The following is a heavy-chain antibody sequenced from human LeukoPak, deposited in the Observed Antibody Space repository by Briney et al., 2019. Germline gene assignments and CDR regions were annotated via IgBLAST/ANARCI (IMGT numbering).Heavy chain of an antibody. Sequence: RPGGSLRLSCAASGFTFSSYSMNWVRQAPGKGLEWVSSISSSSSYIYYADSVKGRFTISRDNAKNSLYLQMNSLRAEDTAVYYCAKDFRDGYNHPSYYFESWGQGTLVTVSS. CDR2: ISSSSSYI. CDR3: AKDFRDGYNHPSYYFES. V-gene: IGHV3-21*01. CDR1: GFTFSSYS. J-gene: IGHJ4*02. D-gene: IGHD5-24*01.